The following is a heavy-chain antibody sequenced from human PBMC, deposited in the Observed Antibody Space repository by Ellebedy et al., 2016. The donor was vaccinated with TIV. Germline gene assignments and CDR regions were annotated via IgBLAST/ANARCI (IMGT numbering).Heavy chain of an antibody. J-gene: IGHJ6*03. D-gene: IGHD5-12*01. Sequence: SETLSLXCAVYGGSFSGYYWSWIRQPPGKGLEWIGEINHSGSTNYNPSLKSRVTISVDTSKNQFSLKLSSVTAADTAVYYCARGRRWLRKWHYYYYKDVWGKGTTVTVSS. CDR2: INHSGST. CDR3: ARGRRWLRKWHYYYYKDV. CDR1: GGSFSGYY. V-gene: IGHV4-34*01.